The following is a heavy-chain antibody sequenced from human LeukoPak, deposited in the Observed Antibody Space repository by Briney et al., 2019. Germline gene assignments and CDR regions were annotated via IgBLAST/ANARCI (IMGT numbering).Heavy chain of an antibody. V-gene: IGHV1-46*01. D-gene: IGHD3-22*01. CDR2: INPSGGST. J-gene: IGHJ4*02. CDR3: AREVVHYYDSSGGSDY. Sequence: ASVKVSCKASGYTFTSYYMHWVRQAPGQGLEWMGIINPSGGSTSYAQKFQGRVTMTRDTSTSTVYMELSSLRSEDTAVYYCAREVVHYYDSSGGSDYWGQGTLATVSS. CDR1: GYTFTSYY.